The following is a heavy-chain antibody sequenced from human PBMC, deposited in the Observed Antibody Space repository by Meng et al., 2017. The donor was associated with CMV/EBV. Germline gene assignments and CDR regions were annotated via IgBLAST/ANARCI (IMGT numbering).Heavy chain of an antibody. V-gene: IGHV2-70*20. CDR1: WFSLSPSGMC. D-gene: IGHD1-7*01. CDR3: ARMRITGTTSGYYYYYGMDV. J-gene: IGHJ6*02. Sequence: SGPTLVKPTQTLTLTCTFSWFSLSPSGMCVSWVRQPPGKDLEWLALIDWDDDKYYSTSLKTRLTISKDTSKNQVVLTMTNMDPVDTATYYCARMRITGTTSGYYYYYGMDVWGQGTTVTVSS. CDR2: IDWDDDK.